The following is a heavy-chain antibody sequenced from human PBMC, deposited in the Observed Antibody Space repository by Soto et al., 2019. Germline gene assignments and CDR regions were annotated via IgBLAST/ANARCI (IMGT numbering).Heavy chain of an antibody. D-gene: IGHD2-15*01. CDR3: VPDPAAVVHSNWFAP. Sequence: QVQLVQSGAEVKKPGASVKVSCKASGYTFTSYDINWVRQATGQGLEWMGWMNPNSGNTVYAQKFRGRVTMTMNTSISTAYMELSSLRSEDTAVYYCVPDPAAVVHSNWFAPWGQGTLVTVSS. J-gene: IGHJ5*02. V-gene: IGHV1-8*01. CDR1: GYTFTSYD. CDR2: MNPNSGNT.